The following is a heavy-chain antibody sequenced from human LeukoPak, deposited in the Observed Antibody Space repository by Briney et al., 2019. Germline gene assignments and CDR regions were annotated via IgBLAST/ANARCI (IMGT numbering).Heavy chain of an antibody. CDR3: ASGGYCSSTKCYPNWFDP. Sequence: SETLSLTCTVSGGSITSYYWSWIRQPPGKGLEWIGYISYSGSTNYNPSLKSRVTISLDTSKNQFSLKLSSVTAADTAVYYCASGGYCSSTKCYPNWFDPWGQGTLVTVSS. CDR1: GGSITSYY. D-gene: IGHD2-2*01. J-gene: IGHJ5*02. CDR2: ISYSGST. V-gene: IGHV4-59*01.